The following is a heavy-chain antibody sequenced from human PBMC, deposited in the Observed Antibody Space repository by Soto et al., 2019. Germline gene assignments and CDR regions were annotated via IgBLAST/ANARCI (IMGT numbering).Heavy chain of an antibody. J-gene: IGHJ4*02. CDR2: IYPSDSDT. CDR1: GYTFAGYW. Sequence: GESLNISCKGSGYTFAGYWIAWVRQLPGKGLELMGIIYPSDSDTRYRPPFQDQVTIPADKSISSAYLQWSSLRASDTAMYYCARGGLSTRTFDYWGQGTPVTVSS. V-gene: IGHV5-51*01. D-gene: IGHD1-1*01. CDR3: ARGGLSTRTFDY.